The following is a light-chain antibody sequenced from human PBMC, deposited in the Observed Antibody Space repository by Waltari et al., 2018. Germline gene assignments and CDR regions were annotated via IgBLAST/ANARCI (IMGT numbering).Light chain of an antibody. J-gene: IGKJ1*01. CDR1: QSVLYSSNNKNY. V-gene: IGKV4-1*01. CDR2: WAS. CDR3: QQYYSTFWT. Sequence: DIVMTQSPDSLAVSLGERGTINCKSSQSVLYSSNNKNYLAWYQKKPGQPPKLLIYWASTRESGVPDRFSGSGSGTDFTLTISSLQAEDVAVYYCQQYYSTFWTFGQGTKVEIK.